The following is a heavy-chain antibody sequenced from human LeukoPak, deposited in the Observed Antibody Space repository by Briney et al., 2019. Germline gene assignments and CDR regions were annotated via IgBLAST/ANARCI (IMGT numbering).Heavy chain of an antibody. Sequence: GASVKVSCKASGYTFTSYGISWVRQAPGQGLEWMGWIIAYNGNTNYAQKLQGRVTMTTDTSTSTAHMELRSLRSDDTAVYYCARARVYIGYVDYWGQGTLVTVSS. D-gene: IGHD5/OR15-5a*01. CDR2: IIAYNGNT. CDR3: ARARVYIGYVDY. CDR1: GYTFTSYG. V-gene: IGHV1-18*01. J-gene: IGHJ4*02.